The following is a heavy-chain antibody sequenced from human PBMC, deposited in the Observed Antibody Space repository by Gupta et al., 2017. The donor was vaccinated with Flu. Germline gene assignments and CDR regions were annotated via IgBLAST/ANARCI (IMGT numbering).Heavy chain of an antibody. J-gene: IGHJ4*02. CDR2: INSDGTST. Sequence: EVQLVESGGGLVQPGGSLRLSCAASGFTFSTYWNHWVRQAPGKGLVWASRINSDGTSTTYADSVKGRFTISRDNAKNTVYLQMNSLRAEDTAVYYCARGYDFWNMDYWGQGTLVTVSS. V-gene: IGHV3-74*03. CDR3: ARGYDFWNMDY. CDR1: GFTFSTYW. D-gene: IGHD3-3*01.